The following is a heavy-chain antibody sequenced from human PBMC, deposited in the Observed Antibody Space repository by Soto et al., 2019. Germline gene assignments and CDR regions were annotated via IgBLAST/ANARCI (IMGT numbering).Heavy chain of an antibody. J-gene: IGHJ4*02. V-gene: IGHV4-59*01. D-gene: IGHD4-17*01. CDR2: IYYSGST. Sequence: SETLSLTCTVSGGSISSYYWSWIRQPPGKGLEWIGYIYYSGSTNYNPSLKSRVTISVDTSKNQFSLKLSSVTAADTAVYYCARTYGDYDVLKRKVPGDFDYWGQGTLVTVSS. CDR1: GGSISSYY. CDR3: ARTYGDYDVLKRKVPGDFDY.